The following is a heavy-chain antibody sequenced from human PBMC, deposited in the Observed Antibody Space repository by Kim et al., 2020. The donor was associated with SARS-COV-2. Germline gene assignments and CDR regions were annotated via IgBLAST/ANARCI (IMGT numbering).Heavy chain of an antibody. CDR2: ISYDGSNK. CDR1: GFTFSSYG. CDR3: AKYNGGNFDY. Sequence: GGSLRLSCAASGFTFSSYGMHWVRQAPGKGLEWVAVISYDGSNKYYADSVKGRFTISRDNSKNTLYLQMNSLRAEDTAVYYCAKYNGGNFDYWGQGTLVTVSS. V-gene: IGHV3-30*18. D-gene: IGHD2-15*01. J-gene: IGHJ4*02.